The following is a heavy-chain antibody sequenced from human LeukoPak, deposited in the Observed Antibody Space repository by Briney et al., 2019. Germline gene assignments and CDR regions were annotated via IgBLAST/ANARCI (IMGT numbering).Heavy chain of an antibody. J-gene: IGHJ4*02. CDR2: INHSGST. D-gene: IGHD2-21*01. CDR1: GGSFSGYS. CDR3: ARALANHALDY. Sequence: PSETLSLTCAVYGGSFSGYSWSWIRQPPGKGLEWIGEINHSGSTNYNPSLKSRVTISVDTPKNQFSLKLSSVTAADTAVYYCARALANHALDYWGQGTLVTVSS. V-gene: IGHV4-34*01.